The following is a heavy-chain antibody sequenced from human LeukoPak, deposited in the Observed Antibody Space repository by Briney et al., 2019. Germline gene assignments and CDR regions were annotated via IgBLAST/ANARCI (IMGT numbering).Heavy chain of an antibody. CDR3: ARGPYYDILTGRPYYYYYYMDV. V-gene: IGHV4-34*01. D-gene: IGHD3-9*01. CDR1: GGSFSGYY. J-gene: IGHJ6*03. CDR2: INHSGST. Sequence: PSETLSLTCAVYGGSFSGYYWSWIRQPPGKGLEWIGEINHSGSTNYNPSLKSRVTISVDTSKNQFSLKLSSVTAADTAVYYCARGPYYDILTGRPYYYYYYMDVWGKGTTVTVSS.